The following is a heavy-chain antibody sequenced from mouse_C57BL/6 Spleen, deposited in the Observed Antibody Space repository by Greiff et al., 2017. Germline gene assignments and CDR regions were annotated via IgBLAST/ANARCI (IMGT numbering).Heavy chain of an antibody. Sequence: EVMLVESGGGLVKPGGSLKLSCAASGFTFSDYGMHWVRQAPEKWLEWVAYISSGSSTIYYADTVKGRFTISRDNAKNTLFLQMTSLRSEDTAMYYCAKSYDYDGVYYAMDYWGQGTSVTVSS. CDR2: ISSGSSTI. J-gene: IGHJ4*01. CDR1: GFTFSDYG. D-gene: IGHD2-4*01. CDR3: AKSYDYDGVYYAMDY. V-gene: IGHV5-17*01.